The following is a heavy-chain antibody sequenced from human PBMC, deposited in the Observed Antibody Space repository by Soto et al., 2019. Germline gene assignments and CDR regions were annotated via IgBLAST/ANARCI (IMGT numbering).Heavy chain of an antibody. CDR3: ASVSYFTAFDY. V-gene: IGHV4-30-4*01. D-gene: IGHD2-8*02. Sequence: SETLSIICTVSGGSISSGDYYWSWIRQPPGKGLEWIGYIYYSGSTYYNPSLKSRVTISVDTSKNQFSLKLSSVTAADTAVYYCASVSYFTAFDYWGPGTMVTVSS. J-gene: IGHJ4*03. CDR2: IYYSGST. CDR1: GGSISSGDYY.